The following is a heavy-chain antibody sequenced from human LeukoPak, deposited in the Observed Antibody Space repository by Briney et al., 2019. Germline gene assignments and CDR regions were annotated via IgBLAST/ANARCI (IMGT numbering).Heavy chain of an antibody. CDR1: GGTFSSYA. D-gene: IGHD4-17*01. CDR2: IIPIFGTA. Sequence: ASVKVSCKASGGTFSSYAISWVRQAPGQGLEWMGGIIPIFGTANYAQKFQGRVTITTDESTSTAYMELSSLRSEDTAVYYCASGGTVTCYFDYWGQGTLVTVSS. J-gene: IGHJ4*02. CDR3: ASGGTVTCYFDY. V-gene: IGHV1-69*05.